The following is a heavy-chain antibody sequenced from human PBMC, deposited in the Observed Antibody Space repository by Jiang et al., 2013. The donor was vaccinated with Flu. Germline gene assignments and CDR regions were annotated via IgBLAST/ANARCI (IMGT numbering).Heavy chain of an antibody. D-gene: IGHD5-12*01. V-gene: IGHV3-7*01. Sequence: QLLESGGGLVQPGGSLRLSCAASGFTFSSYWMSWVRQAPGKGLEWVANIKQDGSEKYYVDSVKGRFTISRDNAKNSLYLQMNSLRAEDTAVYYCAREGNIVANGAFDIWGQGTMVTVSS. CDR1: GFTFSSYW. CDR3: AREGNIVANGAFDI. CDR2: IKQDGSEK. J-gene: IGHJ3*02.